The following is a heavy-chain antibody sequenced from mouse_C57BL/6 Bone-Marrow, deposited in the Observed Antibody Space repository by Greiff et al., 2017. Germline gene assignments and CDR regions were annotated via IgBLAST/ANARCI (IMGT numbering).Heavy chain of an antibody. J-gene: IGHJ2*01. CDR3: ARRGDITTDVGY. V-gene: IGHV1-64*01. CDR1: GYTFTSYW. Sequence: QVQLQQPGAELVKPGASVKLSCTASGYTFTSYWMHWVKQRPGQGLEWIGMIHPNSDSTNYNEKFKGKATLTVDKSSSTDYMQLSSLTSEDSAVYYCARRGDITTDVGYWGQGTTLTVSS. D-gene: IGHD1-1*01. CDR2: IHPNSDST.